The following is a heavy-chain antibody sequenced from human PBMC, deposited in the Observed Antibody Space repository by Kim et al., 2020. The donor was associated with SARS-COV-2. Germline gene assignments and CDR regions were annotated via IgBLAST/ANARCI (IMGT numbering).Heavy chain of an antibody. Sequence: ATGQGLEWMGWMNPKSGNTGFAQKFQGRVSMTRNASVSTAYMELRSLRYEDTALYYCARGRQWLAAFEVWGQGTMVTVSP. CDR3: ARGRQWLAAFEV. V-gene: IGHV1-8*01. J-gene: IGHJ3*01. D-gene: IGHD6-19*01. CDR2: MNPKSGNT.